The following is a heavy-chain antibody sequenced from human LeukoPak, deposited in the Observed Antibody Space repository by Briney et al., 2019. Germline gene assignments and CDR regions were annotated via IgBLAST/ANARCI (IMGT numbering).Heavy chain of an antibody. CDR3: ATQAPGWLVDAFDI. CDR1: GYTLTELS. Sequence: ASVTVSCKVSGYTLTELSMHWVRQAPGKGLEWMGGFDPEDGETIYAQKFQGRVTMTEDTSTDTAYMELSSLRSEDTAVYYCATQAPGWLVDAFDIWGQGTMVTVSS. CDR2: FDPEDGET. J-gene: IGHJ3*02. V-gene: IGHV1-24*01. D-gene: IGHD6-19*01.